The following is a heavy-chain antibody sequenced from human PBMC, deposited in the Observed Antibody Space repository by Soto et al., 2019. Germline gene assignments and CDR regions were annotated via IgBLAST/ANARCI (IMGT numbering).Heavy chain of an antibody. J-gene: IGHJ4*02. CDR3: ARGQQGQQPTLYYFDY. CDR2: ISPVFGTA. Sequence: QVQLVQSGAEVKKPGSSVKVSCKASGGTFHNYATTWVRQAPGQGLEWMGGISPVFGTATYAQKFQGRLTISADESTTTVYTELSRLTSEDTAVYFCARGQQGQQPTLYYFDYWGQGTLVTVSS. CDR1: GGTFHNYA. V-gene: IGHV1-69*01. D-gene: IGHD6-13*01.